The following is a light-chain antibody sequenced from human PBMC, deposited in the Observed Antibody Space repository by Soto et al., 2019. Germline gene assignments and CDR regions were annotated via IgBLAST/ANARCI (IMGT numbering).Light chain of an antibody. CDR2: EAS. J-gene: IGKJ4*01. CDR1: LDITNY. V-gene: IGKV1-33*01. CDR3: QQYDNLPLT. Sequence: DIQMAQSPSSLSASVGDRITITCQASLDITNYLNWYQQKPGKAPKVLISEASNLETGVPSRFSGSGSGTHFTFSISSLQPEDIATYYCQQYDNLPLTFGGGTKVEIK.